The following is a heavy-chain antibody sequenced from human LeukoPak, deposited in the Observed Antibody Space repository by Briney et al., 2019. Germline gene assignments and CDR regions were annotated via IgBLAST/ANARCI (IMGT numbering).Heavy chain of an antibody. CDR3: ARFGGIAVATNWFDP. J-gene: IGHJ5*02. Sequence: SETLSLTCTVAGGSISSYYWSWLRQPPGKGLEWIGYIYYSGSTNYNSSLKSRVTISVDTSKNQFSLKLSSVTAADTAVYYCARFGGIAVATNWFDPWGQGTLVTVSS. D-gene: IGHD6-19*01. CDR1: GGSISSYY. V-gene: IGHV4-59*08. CDR2: IYYSGST.